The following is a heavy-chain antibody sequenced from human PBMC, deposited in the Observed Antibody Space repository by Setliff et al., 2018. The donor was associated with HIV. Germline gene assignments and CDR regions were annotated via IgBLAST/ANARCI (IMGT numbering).Heavy chain of an antibody. CDR1: GFTFSTYT. J-gene: IGHJ3*02. D-gene: IGHD3-3*01. Sequence: GGSLRLSCAASGFTFSTYTMNWVRQAPGKGLEWVAFIWFDGSNEYYADSVKGRFTISRDNSKNTLYLQMSSLRAEDTAVYYCAKDRLEWLAPDGFDIWGLGTMVTVSS. CDR3: AKDRLEWLAPDGFDI. CDR2: IWFDGSNE. V-gene: IGHV3-30*02.